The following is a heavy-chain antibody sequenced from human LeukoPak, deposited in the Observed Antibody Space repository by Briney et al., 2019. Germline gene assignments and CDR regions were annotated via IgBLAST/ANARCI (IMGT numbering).Heavy chain of an antibody. CDR2: IHHSGSA. J-gene: IGHJ4*02. Sequence: SGTLSLTCAVSGASISSNWWNWVRQPPGKGLEWIGEIHHSGSANYNPSLKSRVTISVEKSKNQFSLKLNSVTAADTAVYYCARLGSSGTPFDYWGQGTLVTVSS. CDR1: GASISSNW. V-gene: IGHV4-4*02. CDR3: ARLGSSGTPFDY. D-gene: IGHD6-19*01.